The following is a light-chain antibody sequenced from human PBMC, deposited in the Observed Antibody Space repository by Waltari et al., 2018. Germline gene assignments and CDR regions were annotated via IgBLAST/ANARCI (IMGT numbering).Light chain of an antibody. V-gene: IGKV1-39*01. J-gene: IGKJ2*02. CDR1: HNIGTF. CDR3: QQTYSALCCT. Sequence: DIQMTQSPVSLSASVGDTGNITCRASHNIGTFLSWYQQRPAKAPTVLIYAASTLQRGVPSRFSGSGSGTDFTLTIFSLQPEDFATYFCQQTYSALCCTFGQGTKLEIK. CDR2: AAS.